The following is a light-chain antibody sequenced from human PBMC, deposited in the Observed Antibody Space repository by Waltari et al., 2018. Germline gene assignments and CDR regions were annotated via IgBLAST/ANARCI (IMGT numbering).Light chain of an antibody. CDR2: GAS. J-gene: IGKJ2*01. V-gene: IGKV1-39*01. CDR3: QQSYSAPRT. Sequence: DIQMTQSPSSLSASVGDRVTITCRASQCIGTFLNWYQQKPGTAPKVLIYGASSLQSGVPSRFSGSGSGTDFTLTISSLHPEDFATYYCQQSYSAPRTFGQGTKLEIK. CDR1: QCIGTF.